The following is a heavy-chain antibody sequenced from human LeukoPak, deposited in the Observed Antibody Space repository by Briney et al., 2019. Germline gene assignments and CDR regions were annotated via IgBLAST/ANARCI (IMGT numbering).Heavy chain of an antibody. J-gene: IGHJ4*02. CDR1: GGSINNYY. CDR3: ARTRDWGSFDY. V-gene: IGHV4-59*01. CDR2: IYYSGRT. Sequence: SETLSLTCTVSGGSINNYYWSWIRQPPGKGLEWIWYIYYSGRTNYNPSLKSRLTISVDTSKNQFSLELTSATAADTAVYYCARTRDWGSFDYWGQGTLVTVAS. D-gene: IGHD7-27*01.